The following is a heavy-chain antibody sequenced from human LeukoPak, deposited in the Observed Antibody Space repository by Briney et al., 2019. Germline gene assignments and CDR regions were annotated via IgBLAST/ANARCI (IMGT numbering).Heavy chain of an antibody. D-gene: IGHD3-3*01. Sequence: ASVKVSCKASGGTFSSYAISWVRQAPGQGLEWMGRIIPILGIANYAQKFQGRVTITADKSTSTAYMELSSLRSEDTAVYYCATIGYYDFWSGYYNHDYWGQGTLVTVSS. CDR1: GGTFSSYA. CDR2: IIPILGIA. J-gene: IGHJ4*02. V-gene: IGHV1-69*04. CDR3: ATIGYYDFWSGYYNHDY.